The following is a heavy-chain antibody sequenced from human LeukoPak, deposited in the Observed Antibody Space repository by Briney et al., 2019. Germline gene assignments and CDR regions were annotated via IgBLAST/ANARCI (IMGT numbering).Heavy chain of an antibody. CDR2: MSYDGSNK. CDR1: GFTFSTYG. Sequence: QTGGSLRLSCAASGFTFSTYGMHWVRQAPGKGLEWVAVMSYDGSNKYYADSVKGRFTISRDNSKNTLYLQMNSLRGEDTAVYYCAKAYSSGWYEDYWGQGTLVTVSS. J-gene: IGHJ4*02. V-gene: IGHV3-30*18. CDR3: AKAYSSGWYEDY. D-gene: IGHD6-19*01.